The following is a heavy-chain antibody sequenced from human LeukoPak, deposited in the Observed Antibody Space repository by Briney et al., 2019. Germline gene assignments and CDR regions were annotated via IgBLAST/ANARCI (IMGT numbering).Heavy chain of an antibody. CDR2: IYYSGST. CDR3: ARVSHTAMVTGFDY. Sequence: SETLSLTCTVSGGSISSSSYYWGWIRQPPGKGLEWIGSIYYSGSTYYNPSLKSRVTISVDTSKNQFSPKLSSVTAADTAVYYCARVSHTAMVTGFDYWGQGTLVTVSS. J-gene: IGHJ4*02. V-gene: IGHV4-39*07. D-gene: IGHD5-18*01. CDR1: GGSISSSSYY.